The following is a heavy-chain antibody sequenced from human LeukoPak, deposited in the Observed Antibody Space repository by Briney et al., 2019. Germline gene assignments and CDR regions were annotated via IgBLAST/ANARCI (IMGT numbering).Heavy chain of an antibody. Sequence: GGSLRLSCAASGFTFSSYAMHWVRQAPGKGLEWVAVISYDGSNKYYADSVKGRFTISRDNSKNTLYLQMNSLRAEDTAVYFCARGSSRAFDYWGQGTLVTVSS. V-gene: IGHV3-30*14. CDR3: ARGSSRAFDY. J-gene: IGHJ4*02. CDR2: ISYDGSNK. CDR1: GFTFSSYA. D-gene: IGHD2-2*01.